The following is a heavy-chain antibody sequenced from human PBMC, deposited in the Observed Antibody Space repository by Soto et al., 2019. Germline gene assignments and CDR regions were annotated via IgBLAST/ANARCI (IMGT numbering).Heavy chain of an antibody. CDR2: INPNSGST. CDR1: GGTFSSYA. CDR3: ARDPWYSSDGTDV. Sequence: ASVKGSCKASGGTFSSYAISWVRQAPGQGLEWMGGINPNSGSTNYAQKFQGWVTMTADTSISTAYMELSRLRSDDTAVYYCARDPWYSSDGTDVWGQGTTVTVSS. V-gene: IGHV1-2*04. J-gene: IGHJ6*02. D-gene: IGHD6-19*01.